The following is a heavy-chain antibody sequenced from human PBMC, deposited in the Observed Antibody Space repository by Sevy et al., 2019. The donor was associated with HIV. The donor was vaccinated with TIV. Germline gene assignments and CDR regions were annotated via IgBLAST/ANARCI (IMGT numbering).Heavy chain of an antibody. J-gene: IGHJ4*02. D-gene: IGHD3-22*01. V-gene: IGHV3-23*01. CDR1: GFTFSSYA. CDR3: ARSNYYDSSGYKYYFDY. CDR2: ISGSGGST. Sequence: GGSLRLSCAASGFTFSSYAMSWVRQAPGKGLEWVSAISGSGGSTYYADSVKGRFTSSRDNSKNTLYLQMNGLRAEDTAVYYCARSNYYDSSGYKYYFDYWGQGTLVTVSS.